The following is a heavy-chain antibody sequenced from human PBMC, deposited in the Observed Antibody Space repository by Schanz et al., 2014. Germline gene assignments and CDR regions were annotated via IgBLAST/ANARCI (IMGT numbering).Heavy chain of an antibody. CDR2: IYDSETS. J-gene: IGHJ5*02. V-gene: IGHV4-59*01. Sequence: QVQLEESGPGMVKPSETLSLNCTVSGGSFISYYWSWIRQPPGKGLEWIGYIYDSETSNSNPYLKSRVAIALDTSKNQFSLKLTSVAAADTAVYYCARGVRRGDGKNGYYNWFGPWGEGSLVTVSS. CDR1: GGSFISYY. D-gene: IGHD3-22*01. CDR3: ARGVRRGDGKNGYYNWFGP.